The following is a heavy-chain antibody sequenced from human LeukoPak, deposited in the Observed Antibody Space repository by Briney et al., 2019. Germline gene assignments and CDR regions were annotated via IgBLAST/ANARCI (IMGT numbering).Heavy chain of an antibody. J-gene: IGHJ4*02. CDR2: IYTSGST. D-gene: IGHD2-2*01. CDR3: ATHCSSTSCYGTDY. V-gene: IGHV4-4*07. Sequence: PSETLSLTCTVSGGSISSYYWSWIRQPAGKGLEWIGRIYTSGSTNYNPSLKSRVTMSVDTSKNQFSLKLSSVTAADTAVYYCATHCSSTSCYGTDYWGQGTLVTVLS. CDR1: GGSISSYY.